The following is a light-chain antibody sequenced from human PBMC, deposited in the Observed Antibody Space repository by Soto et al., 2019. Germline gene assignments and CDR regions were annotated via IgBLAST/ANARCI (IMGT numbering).Light chain of an antibody. Sequence: EIVLTQSPGTLSLSPGERATLSCRASQSVSSSYLAWYQQKPGQAPRLLIYGASSRATGIPDRFSGSGSGTDFTLTISRLEPEDFAGYYCQQYGSPGTFGQGTKLEIK. CDR3: QQYGSPGT. CDR1: QSVSSSY. V-gene: IGKV3-20*01. CDR2: GAS. J-gene: IGKJ2*02.